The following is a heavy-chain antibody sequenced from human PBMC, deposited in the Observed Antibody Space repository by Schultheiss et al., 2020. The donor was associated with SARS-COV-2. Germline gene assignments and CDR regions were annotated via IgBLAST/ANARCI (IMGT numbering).Heavy chain of an antibody. CDR3: ATYPRGIALAD. Sequence: GGSLRLSCKGSGYSFTSYWIGWVRQMPGKGLEWMGIIYPGDSDTRYSPSFQGQVTISADKSISTAYLQWSSLKASDTAMYYCATYPRGIALADWGQGTLVTVSS. V-gene: IGHV5-51*01. D-gene: IGHD6-13*01. CDR2: IYPGDSDT. J-gene: IGHJ4*02. CDR1: GYSFTSYW.